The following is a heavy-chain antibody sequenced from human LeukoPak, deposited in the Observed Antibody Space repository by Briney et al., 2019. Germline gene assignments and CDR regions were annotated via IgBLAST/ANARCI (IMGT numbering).Heavy chain of an antibody. CDR3: ARGRYSGTTYYFDY. J-gene: IGHJ4*02. CDR1: GFTFSTSW. CDR2: IKKDGSDT. V-gene: IGHV3-7*03. D-gene: IGHD5-12*01. Sequence: GGSLRLSCAASGFTFSTSWMSWVRQVPGKGLEWVANIKKDGSDTYYVDSVEGRFTISRDNAKNSLYLQMNSLRAEDTAMYYCARGRYSGTTYYFDYWGQGILVTVSS.